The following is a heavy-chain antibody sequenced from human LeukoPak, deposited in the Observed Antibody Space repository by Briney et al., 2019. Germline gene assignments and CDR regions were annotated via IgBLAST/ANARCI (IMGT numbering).Heavy chain of an antibody. CDR1: GFTVSSNY. V-gene: IGHV3-53*01. D-gene: IGHD3-22*01. Sequence: PGGSLRLSCADSGFTVSSNYMSWVRQAPGKGLGWVSVIYSGGSTYYADSVKGRFTIPRDNSKNTLYLQKNSLRAEDTAVYYCARDDSSGFPVFDYWGQGTLVTFSA. J-gene: IGHJ4*02. CDR3: ARDDSSGFPVFDY. CDR2: IYSGGST.